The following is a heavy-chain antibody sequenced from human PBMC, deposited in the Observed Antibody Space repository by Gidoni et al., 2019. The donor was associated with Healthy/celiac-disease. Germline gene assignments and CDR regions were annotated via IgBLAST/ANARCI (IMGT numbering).Heavy chain of an antibody. CDR3: ARSYGDYLFDY. Sequence: QVHLQESGPGLVNPSQTLSLTCTVSGGSISSGGYHWRWIRQHPGKGHEWIGYIYYSGSTHYVPSLEGRVTISVDMSKNQFSLKLSAVNAADTAVYYWARSYGDYLFDYWGQGTLVTVSS. CDR2: IYYSGST. V-gene: IGHV4-31*03. CDR1: GGSISSGGYH. D-gene: IGHD4-17*01. J-gene: IGHJ4*02.